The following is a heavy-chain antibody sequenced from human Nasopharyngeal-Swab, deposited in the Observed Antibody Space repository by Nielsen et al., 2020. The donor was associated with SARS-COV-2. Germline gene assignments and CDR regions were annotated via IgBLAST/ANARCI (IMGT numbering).Heavy chain of an antibody. CDR1: GGSISPYY. D-gene: IGHD3-9*01. CDR3: ARGRDLFTGYYHFDV. CDR2: ISSSGST. V-gene: IGHV4-4*07. Sequence: SETLSLTCSVSGGSISPYYWIWIRQPAGKRLEWIGRISSSGSTNYNPSLKSRVTMSLDTSRDQFSLRLSSVTAADTAVYYCARGRDLFTGYYHFDVWGQGTMVTVSS. J-gene: IGHJ3*01.